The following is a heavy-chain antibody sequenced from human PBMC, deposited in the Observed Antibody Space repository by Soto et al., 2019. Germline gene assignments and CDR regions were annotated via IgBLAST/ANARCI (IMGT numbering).Heavy chain of an antibody. CDR3: ARGLDSSTSAGSMDV. J-gene: IGHJ6*02. V-gene: IGHV4-39*01. Sequence: SETLSLTCTVSGGPISSSSYYWGWIRQPPGKGLEWIGSIYYSGSTYYNPSLKSRVTISVDTSKNQFSLKLSSVTAADTAVYYCARGLDSSTSAGSMDVWGQGTTVTVSS. CDR1: GGPISSSSYY. CDR2: IYYSGST. D-gene: IGHD6-6*01.